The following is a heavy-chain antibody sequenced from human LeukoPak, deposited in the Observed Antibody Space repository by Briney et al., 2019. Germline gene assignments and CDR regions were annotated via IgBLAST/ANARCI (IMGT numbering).Heavy chain of an antibody. D-gene: IGHD3-9*01. CDR1: GFTFSTYS. J-gene: IGHJ4*02. CDR2: IRSTSSHI. CDR3: ARNNIFLDY. Sequence: GGSLKLSCKASGFTFSTYSMNWVRQAPGKGLEWVSYIRSTSSHIDYADSVKGRFTISRDKAKNSVYLQMNSLRVEDTAVYYCARNNIFLDYWGQGILVTVSS. V-gene: IGHV3-21*01.